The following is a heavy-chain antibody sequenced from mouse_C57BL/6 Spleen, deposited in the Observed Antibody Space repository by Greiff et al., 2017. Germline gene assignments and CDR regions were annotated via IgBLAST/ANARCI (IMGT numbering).Heavy chain of an antibody. CDR2: ISYDGSN. CDR3: ARVEGRRGGYYYTMDY. D-gene: IGHD2-14*01. CDR1: GYSITSGYY. V-gene: IGHV3-6*01. Sequence: EVKLVESGPGLVKPSQSLSLTCSVTGYSITSGYYWNWIRQFPGNKLEWMGYISYDGSNNYNPSLKNRISITRDTSKNQFFLKLNSVTTEDTATYYCARVEGRRGGYYYTMDYWGQGTSVTVSS. J-gene: IGHJ4*01.